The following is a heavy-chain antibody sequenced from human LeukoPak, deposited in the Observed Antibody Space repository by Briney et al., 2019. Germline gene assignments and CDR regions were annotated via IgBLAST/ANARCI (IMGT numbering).Heavy chain of an antibody. V-gene: IGHV3-66*01. D-gene: IGHD2-15*01. Sequence: GGSLRLSCAASGFSVSSKFMSWVRQAPGKGLEWVSVIYNTAMTYYADSVKDRFTISSDNSKNTLYLQMNSLRTDDTAVYYCAKFWTGVAATPAYWGQGTLVTVSS. J-gene: IGHJ4*02. CDR2: IYNTAMT. CDR3: AKFWTGVAATPAY. CDR1: GFSVSSKF.